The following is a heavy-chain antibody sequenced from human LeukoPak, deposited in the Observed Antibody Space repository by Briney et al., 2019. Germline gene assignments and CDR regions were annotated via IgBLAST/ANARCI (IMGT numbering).Heavy chain of an antibody. Sequence: GGSLRLSCAASGFTFSTYGMHWVRQAPGKGLEWVTVISYDGSNKYYADSVKGRFTISRDNSKNTLYLQMNSLRAEDTAVYYCARDQQLWDPFDYWGQGTLVTVSS. CDR2: ISYDGSNK. D-gene: IGHD5-18*01. CDR1: GFTFSTYG. J-gene: IGHJ4*02. V-gene: IGHV3-30*19. CDR3: ARDQQLWDPFDY.